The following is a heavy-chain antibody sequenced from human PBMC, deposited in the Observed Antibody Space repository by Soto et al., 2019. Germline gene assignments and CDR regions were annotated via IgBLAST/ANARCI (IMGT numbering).Heavy chain of an antibody. Sequence: QVQLVQSGAEVKKPGASVKVSCKASGYTFTSYGISWVRQAPGQGLEWMGWISAYNGNTNYAQKLQGRVTMTTDTSXSXAYMELRSLRSDDTAVYYCARVVGDYGLGYYYGMDVWGQGTTVTVSS. V-gene: IGHV1-18*01. CDR3: ARVVGDYGLGYYYGMDV. D-gene: IGHD4-17*01. CDR2: ISAYNGNT. CDR1: GYTFTSYG. J-gene: IGHJ6*02.